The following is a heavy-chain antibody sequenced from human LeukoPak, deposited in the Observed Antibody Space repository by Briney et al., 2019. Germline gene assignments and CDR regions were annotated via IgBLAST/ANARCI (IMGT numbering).Heavy chain of an antibody. CDR3: ASGPDGYNSHFDY. J-gene: IGHJ4*02. CDR1: GFTFSSYS. D-gene: IGHD5-24*01. CDR2: ISSCSTTI. V-gene: IGHV3-48*02. Sequence: GGSLRLSCAASGFTFSSYSMNWVRQAPGKGLEWVSYISSCSTTIYYADSVKGRFTISRDNAKNSLHLQMNSLRDEDTAVYYCASGPDGYNSHFDYWGQGTLVTVSS.